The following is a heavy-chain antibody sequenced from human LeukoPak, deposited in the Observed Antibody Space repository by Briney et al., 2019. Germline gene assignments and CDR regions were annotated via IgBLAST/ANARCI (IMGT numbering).Heavy chain of an antibody. CDR2: IYTSGST. CDR1: GGSISSSSYY. CDR3: ASDRIEVDAFDI. D-gene: IGHD2-15*01. V-gene: IGHV4-39*07. Sequence: SETLSLTCTVSGGSISSSSYYWGWIRQPPGKGLEWIGRIYTSGSTNYNPSLKSRVTMSVDTSKNQFSLKLSSVTAADTAVYYCASDRIEVDAFDIWGQGTMVTVSS. J-gene: IGHJ3*02.